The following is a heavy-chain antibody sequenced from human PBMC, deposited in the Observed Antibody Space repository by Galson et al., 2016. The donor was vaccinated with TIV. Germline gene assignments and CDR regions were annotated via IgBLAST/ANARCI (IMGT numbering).Heavy chain of an antibody. CDR3: ARMGPINWGSVDY. CDR1: GYIFTNYW. CDR2: IYPGDSDT. Sequence: QSGAEVKKPGESLKISCKGSGYIFTNYWIAWVRQMPGEGLEWMGIIYPGDSDTRYSPSFQGQVTISADKSISTAYLQWSSLKAPDTAMYYCARMGPINWGSVDYWGQGNLVTVSS. D-gene: IGHD7-27*01. J-gene: IGHJ4*02. V-gene: IGHV5-51*01.